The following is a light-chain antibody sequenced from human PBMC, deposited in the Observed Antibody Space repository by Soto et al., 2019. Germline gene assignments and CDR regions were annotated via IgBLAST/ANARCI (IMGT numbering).Light chain of an antibody. CDR2: KAS. Sequence: DIQMTQSTSTLSGYVGDRVSITCRASQTISSWLAWYQQKPGKAPKLLIYKASTLKSGVPSRFSGSGSGTEFTLTISSLQPDDFATYYCQHYNSYSEAFGQGTKVDIK. J-gene: IGKJ1*01. CDR3: QHYNSYSEA. V-gene: IGKV1-5*03. CDR1: QTISSW.